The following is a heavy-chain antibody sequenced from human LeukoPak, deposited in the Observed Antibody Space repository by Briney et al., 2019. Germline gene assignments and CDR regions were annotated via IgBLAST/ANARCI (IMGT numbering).Heavy chain of an antibody. CDR2: FYSSGST. CDR1: GGSISSSTSS. CDR3: AGEGRDYYDRSGYSPDY. Sequence: PSETLSLTCTVSGGSISSSTSSWGWIRQPPGRGLEWIGTFYSSGSTHYNPSLRNRVTISVDTSKNQFSLKLSSVTAADTAMYYCAGEGRDYYDRSGYSPDYWGQGTPVTVSS. V-gene: IGHV4-39*07. J-gene: IGHJ4*02. D-gene: IGHD3-22*01.